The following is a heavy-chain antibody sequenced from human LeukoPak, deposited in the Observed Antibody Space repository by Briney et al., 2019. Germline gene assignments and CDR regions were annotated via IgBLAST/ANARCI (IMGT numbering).Heavy chain of an antibody. J-gene: IGHJ4*02. V-gene: IGHV3-23*01. CDR3: AKGGLPPVDLVREFDY. CDR1: GFTFSSYA. Sequence: PGGSLRLSCAASGFTFSSYAMNWVRQAPGKGLEWVSTISDSGGSTYYADSVKGRFTISRDNSKNTLYLQMNSLRAEDTAVYYCAKGGLPPVDLVREFDYWGQGTLVTV. CDR2: ISDSGGST. D-gene: IGHD5-12*01.